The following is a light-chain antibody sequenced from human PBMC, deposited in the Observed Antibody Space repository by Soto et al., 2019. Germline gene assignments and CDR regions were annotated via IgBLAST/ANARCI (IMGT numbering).Light chain of an antibody. V-gene: IGKV3-15*01. Sequence: EIVMTQSPATLSVSPGERATLSCRASQSVSSNLAWYQQKPGQAPRLLIYGASTSATGIPARFSGSGSGTEFTLTISSLQSEDLAVYYCQHYNNWPRTFGQGTQVEIQ. CDR1: QSVSSN. CDR2: GAS. J-gene: IGKJ1*01. CDR3: QHYNNWPRT.